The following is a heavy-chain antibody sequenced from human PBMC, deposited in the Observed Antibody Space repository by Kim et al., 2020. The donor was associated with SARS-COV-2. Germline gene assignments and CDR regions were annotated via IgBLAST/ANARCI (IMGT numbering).Heavy chain of an antibody. J-gene: IGHJ6*02. D-gene: IGHD6-13*01. CDR1: GFTFSSYG. V-gene: IGHV3-48*01. CDR2: METRSGSVT. CDR3: ARDRSSRIYELDV. Sequence: GGSLRLSCAASGFTFSSYGMNWVRQAPGKGLEWISYMETRSGSVTYYADSVNGRFTISRDNAKNSLFLQMHSLRAEDTAVYYCARDRSSRIYELDVWGQG.